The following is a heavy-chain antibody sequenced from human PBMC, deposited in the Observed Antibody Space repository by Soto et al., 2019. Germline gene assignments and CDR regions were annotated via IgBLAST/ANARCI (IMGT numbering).Heavy chain of an antibody. Sequence: SGKVSCKASGGTFSGYCISGVRQAPGEGLEWMGGIIPSFGRANYAQKFQGRVTITSDESTITAYMELSSLRSEDTAVYYSASGDVSGTHPYHYFHYGMDVWGQGTTVTVSS. J-gene: IGHJ6*02. V-gene: IGHV1-69*01. CDR3: ASGDVSGTHPYHYFHYGMDV. CDR2: IIPSFGRA. CDR1: GGTFSGYC. D-gene: IGHD1-7*01.